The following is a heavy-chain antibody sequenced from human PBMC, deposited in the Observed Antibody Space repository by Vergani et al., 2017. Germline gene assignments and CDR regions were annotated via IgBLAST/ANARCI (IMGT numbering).Heavy chain of an antibody. CDR1: GSTFSSYA. V-gene: IGHV3-48*01. CDR2: ISRSSSTI. CDR3: ARQGRDVFCTNGVCPLGY. D-gene: IGHD2-8*01. J-gene: IGHJ4*02. Sequence: EVQLVESGGGLVQPGGSLRLSCAASGSTFSSYAMNWVRQAPGKGLEWVSYISRSSSTIYYADSVKGRFTISRDNAKNSLHLQMNNLRAEDTAVYYCARQGRDVFCTNGVCPLGYWGQGALVTVSS.